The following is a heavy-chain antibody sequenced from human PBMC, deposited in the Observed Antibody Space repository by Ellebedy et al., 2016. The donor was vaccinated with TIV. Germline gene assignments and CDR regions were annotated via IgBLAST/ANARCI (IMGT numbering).Heavy chain of an antibody. CDR3: ARAGKDYYGLGGGDWFDP. J-gene: IGHJ5*02. CDR1: GGISSYY. Sequence: MPSETLSLTCTVSGGISSYYWSWIRQPLGKGLEWLGHIYYSGSTNYNPSLKSRVTISVDTSKNQFSLRLSSVTTADTAVYYSARAGKDYYGLGGGDWFDPWGQGTLVIVSS. D-gene: IGHD3-10*01. CDR2: IYYSGST. V-gene: IGHV4-59*01.